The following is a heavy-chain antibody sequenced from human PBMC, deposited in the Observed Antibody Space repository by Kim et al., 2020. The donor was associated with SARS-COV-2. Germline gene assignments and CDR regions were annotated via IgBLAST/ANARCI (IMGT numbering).Heavy chain of an antibody. Sequence: ASVKVSCKASGYTFTSYGISWVRQAPGQGLEWMGWISAYNGNTNYAQKLQGRVTMTTDTSTSTAYMELRSLRSDDTAVYYCATVTRGSYYHFFDYWGQGTLVTVSS. J-gene: IGHJ4*02. CDR2: ISAYNGNT. CDR3: ATVTRGSYYHFFDY. D-gene: IGHD1-26*01. CDR1: GYTFTSYG. V-gene: IGHV1-18*04.